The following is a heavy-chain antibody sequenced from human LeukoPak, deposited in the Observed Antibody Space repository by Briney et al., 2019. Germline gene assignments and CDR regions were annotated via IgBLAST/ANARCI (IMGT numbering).Heavy chain of an antibody. D-gene: IGHD3-3*01. CDR2: ISYDGSNI. CDR1: GFSFSSYA. CDR3: ARGAPYDFWSGYYDALIYYYGMDV. Sequence: GGSLRLSCAASGFSFSSYAIHWVRQAPGKGLERVAVISYDGSNIYYADSVRGRFTISRDNSKNTVYPQINSLRTEDTAVYSCARGAPYDFWSGYYDALIYYYGMDVWGQGTTVTVSS. J-gene: IGHJ6*02. V-gene: IGHV3-30-3*01.